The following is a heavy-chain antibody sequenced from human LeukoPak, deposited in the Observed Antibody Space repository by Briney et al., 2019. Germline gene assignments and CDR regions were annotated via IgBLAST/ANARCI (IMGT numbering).Heavy chain of an antibody. V-gene: IGHV1-46*01. CDR2: INPSGGST. J-gene: IGHJ4*02. CDR3: ARDWTGSTTTVVTGLGY. Sequence: ASVKVSCKASGYTFTSYYMHWVRQAPGQGLEWMGIINPSGGSTSYAQKFQGRVTMTRDTSTSTVYMEPSSLRSEDTAVYYCARDWTGSTTTVVTGLGYWGQGTLVTVSS. CDR1: GYTFTSYY. D-gene: IGHD4-23*01.